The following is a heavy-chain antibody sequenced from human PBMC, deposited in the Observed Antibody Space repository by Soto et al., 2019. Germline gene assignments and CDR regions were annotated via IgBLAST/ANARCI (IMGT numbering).Heavy chain of an antibody. Sequence: GGSLRFSCAASGFTFSSYSMNWVRQAPGKGLEWVSSISSSSSYIYYADSVKGRFTISRDNAKNSLYLQMNSLRAEDTAVYYCARDLEDYDFWSGYTGGAFDIWGQGTMVTVSS. J-gene: IGHJ3*02. V-gene: IGHV3-21*01. CDR3: ARDLEDYDFWSGYTGGAFDI. CDR2: ISSSSSYI. CDR1: GFTFSSYS. D-gene: IGHD3-3*01.